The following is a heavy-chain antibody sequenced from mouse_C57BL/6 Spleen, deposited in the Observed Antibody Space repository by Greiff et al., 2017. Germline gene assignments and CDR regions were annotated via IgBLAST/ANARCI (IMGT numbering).Heavy chain of an antibody. CDR3: ARRDDGDWDAMDY. D-gene: IGHD2-3*01. J-gene: IGHJ4*01. CDR2: ILPGSGST. Sequence: QVQPPQSGAEPIKPGASVKLFCKASGYTFPGHRDARVKQRPGHGLEWIGEILPGSGSTHYKEKFKGKATFTADTTSNTAYMQLSSLTTEDSAIYYWARRDDGDWDAMDYWGQGTSVTVSS. V-gene: IGHV1-9*01. CDR1: GYTFPGHR.